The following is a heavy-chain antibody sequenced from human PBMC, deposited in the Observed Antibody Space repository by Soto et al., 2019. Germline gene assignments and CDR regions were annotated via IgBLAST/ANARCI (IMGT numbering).Heavy chain of an antibody. CDR2: INHSGST. D-gene: IGHD4-17*01. J-gene: IGHJ5*02. V-gene: IGHV4-34*01. CDR1: GGSFSGYY. Sequence: SETLSLTCAVYGGSFSGYYWSWIRQPPGKGLEWIGEINHSGSTNYNPSLKSRVTISVDTSKNQFSLKLSSVTAADTAVYYCARNNRNSQTTGIGPWGQGTLVTVSS. CDR3: ARNNRNSQTTGIGP.